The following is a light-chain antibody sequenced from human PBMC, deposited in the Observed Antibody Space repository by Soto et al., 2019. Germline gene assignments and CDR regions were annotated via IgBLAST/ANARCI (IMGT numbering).Light chain of an antibody. CDR3: CLYIGATNYV. V-gene: IGLV2-23*01. J-gene: IGLJ1*01. CDR1: SGFVGSFSL. Sequence: QYTLAHPASVSWSPGHSITISCTGTSGFVGSFSLVSWYQQHPGKAPKVMISEGHRRPSGVPDRFSGSTSVNSASLTISGLQADEEADYYCCLYIGATNYVFGTGTKVTVL. CDR2: EGH.